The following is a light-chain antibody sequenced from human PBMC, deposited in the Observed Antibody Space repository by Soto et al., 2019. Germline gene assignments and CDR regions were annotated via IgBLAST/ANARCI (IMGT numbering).Light chain of an antibody. J-gene: IGKJ4*01. CDR1: QSVSSSF. Sequence: EIVLTQSPGTLSLSPGERATLSCRASQSVSSSFLAWYQQKPGQAPRLLIYGAASSATGIPDRFSGSAYGTDFNLTISRLEPEDFAVYYCQQYDSSPLTFGGGTKVEIQ. V-gene: IGKV3-20*01. CDR2: GAA. CDR3: QQYDSSPLT.